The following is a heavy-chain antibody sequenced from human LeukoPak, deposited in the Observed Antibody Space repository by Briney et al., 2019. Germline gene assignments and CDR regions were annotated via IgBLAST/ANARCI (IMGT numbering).Heavy chain of an antibody. V-gene: IGHV3-74*01. Sequence: AGGSLRLSCAASGVTFSRYWIHWVRQAPGRGLVWVSRINSDGSSTSYADFVKGRFTISRDNAKNTLYLQMNSLRAEDTAVYYCARDYGGNPYWGPGTLVTVSS. CDR1: GVTFSRYW. D-gene: IGHD4-23*01. CDR3: ARDYGGNPY. J-gene: IGHJ4*02. CDR2: INSDGSST.